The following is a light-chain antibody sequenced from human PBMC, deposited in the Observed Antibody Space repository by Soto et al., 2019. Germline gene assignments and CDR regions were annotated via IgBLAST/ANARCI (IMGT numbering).Light chain of an antibody. Sequence: QSALTQPASVSGTLGQSITISCTGTSSDVGGYNYVSWYQQHPGKVPKLIIYEVDNRPSGVSNRFSGSTSANTASLTISGLQADDEDYYYGSSFTSSSTQVFGGGTKLTVL. J-gene: IGLJ3*02. CDR2: EVD. CDR3: SSFTSSSTQV. CDR1: SSDVGGYNY. V-gene: IGLV2-14*01.